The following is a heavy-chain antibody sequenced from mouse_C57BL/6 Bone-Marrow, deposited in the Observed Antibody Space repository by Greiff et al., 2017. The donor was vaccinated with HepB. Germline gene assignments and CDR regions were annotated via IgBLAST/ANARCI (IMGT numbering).Heavy chain of an antibody. D-gene: IGHD2-3*01. CDR2: ISNLAYSI. CDR1: GFTFSDYG. CDR3: ARLYDGPYYYAMDY. Sequence: EVQVVESGGGLVQPGGSLKLSCAASGFTFSDYGMAWVRQAPRKGPEWVAFISNLAYSIYYADTVTGRFTISRENAKNTLYLEMSSLRSEDTAMYYCARLYDGPYYYAMDYWGQGTSVTVSS. J-gene: IGHJ4*01. V-gene: IGHV5-15*01.